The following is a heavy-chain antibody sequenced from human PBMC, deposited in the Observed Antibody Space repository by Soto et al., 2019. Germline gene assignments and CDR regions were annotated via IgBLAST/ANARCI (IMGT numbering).Heavy chain of an antibody. CDR1: GGSISSSSYY. CDR2: IYYSGST. D-gene: IGHD2-2*01. Sequence: NPSETLSLTCTVSGGSISSSSYYWGWIRQPPGKGLEWIGSIYYSGSTYYNPSLKSRVTISVDTSKNQFSLKLSSVTAADTAVYYCARKDRGSSTSCCAFDPWGQGTLVTVSS. J-gene: IGHJ5*02. V-gene: IGHV4-39*01. CDR3: ARKDRGSSTSCCAFDP.